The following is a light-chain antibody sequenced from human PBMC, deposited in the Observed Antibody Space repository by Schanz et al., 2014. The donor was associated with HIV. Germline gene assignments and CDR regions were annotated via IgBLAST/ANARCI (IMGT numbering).Light chain of an antibody. CDR3: SSYTSFGTLV. CDR2: EVS. J-gene: IGLJ3*02. V-gene: IGLV2-14*01. CDR1: SGDVGSYNY. Sequence: QSALTQPASVSGSPGQSISISCTGTSGDVGSYNYVSWYQQHPGKAPKLMIYEVSKRPSGVPNRFSGSKSGNTASLTISGLQADDEAHYYCSSYTSFGTLVFGGGTKLTVL.